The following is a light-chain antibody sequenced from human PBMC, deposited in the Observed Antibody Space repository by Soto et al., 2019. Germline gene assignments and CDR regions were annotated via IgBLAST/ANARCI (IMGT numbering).Light chain of an antibody. Sequence: DSQMTQSPSTLSSSVGDTVTVTCRASQSVSGWLAWYQQKPGEAPKLLIEAASTLEIGVPSTFSGSGSGTEFSLTISSLGPEDFATYYCLQVANFPRTFGQRSKV. CDR3: LQVANFPRT. J-gene: IGKJ1*01. CDR2: AAS. CDR1: QSVSGW. V-gene: IGKV1-5*01.